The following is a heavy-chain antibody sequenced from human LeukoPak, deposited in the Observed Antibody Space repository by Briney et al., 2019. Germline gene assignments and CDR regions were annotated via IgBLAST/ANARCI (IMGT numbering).Heavy chain of an antibody. J-gene: IGHJ4*02. CDR1: GFTFSRYW. CDR2: IKQDGSER. CDR3: ARDFGDGYTPGY. Sequence: PGGSLRLSCATSGFTFSRYWMTWARQAPGKGLEWVANIKQDGSERNYVGSVRGRFTISRDNAKNSLYLQMNSLRAEDTAVYYCARDFGDGYTPGYWGQGTLVTVSS. D-gene: IGHD5-24*01. V-gene: IGHV3-7*01.